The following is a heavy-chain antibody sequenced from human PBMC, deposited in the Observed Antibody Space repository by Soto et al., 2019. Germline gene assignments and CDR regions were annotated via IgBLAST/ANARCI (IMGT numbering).Heavy chain of an antibody. J-gene: IGHJ3*02. Sequence: ASETLSLTCTVSGGSISSYYWSWIRQPPGKGLEWIGYIYYSGSTNYNPSLKSRVTISVDTSKNQFSLKLSSVTAADTAVYYCARWGRYSYGRTFDIWGQGTMVTVSS. CDR2: IYYSGST. V-gene: IGHV4-59*01. D-gene: IGHD5-18*01. CDR3: ARWGRYSYGRTFDI. CDR1: GGSISSYY.